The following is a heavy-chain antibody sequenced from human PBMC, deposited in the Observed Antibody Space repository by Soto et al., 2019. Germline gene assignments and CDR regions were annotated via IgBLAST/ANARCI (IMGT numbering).Heavy chain of an antibody. D-gene: IGHD3-22*01. CDR2: IYYSGST. Sequence: PPETLSLTCTVSGGSVSSGSYYWSWIRQPPGKGLEWIGYIYYSGSTNYNPSLKSRVTISVDTSKNQFSLKLSSVTAADTAVYYCAREQALYYYDSSGYSLYYYYYGMDVWGQGTTVTVSS. J-gene: IGHJ6*02. CDR3: AREQALYYYDSSGYSLYYYYYGMDV. V-gene: IGHV4-61*01. CDR1: GGSVSSGSYY.